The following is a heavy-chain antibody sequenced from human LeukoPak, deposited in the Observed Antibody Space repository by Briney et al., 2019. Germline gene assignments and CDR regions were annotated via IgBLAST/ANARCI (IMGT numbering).Heavy chain of an antibody. CDR2: INHSGST. J-gene: IGHJ6*03. V-gene: IGHV4-39*07. CDR1: GGSISSSSYY. Sequence: SETLSLTCTVSGGSISSSSYYWSWIRQPPGKGLEWIGEINHSGSTNYNPSLKSRVTISVDTSKNQFSLKLSSVTAADTAVYYCARDQIEYYMDVWGKGTTVTVSS. CDR3: ARDQIEYYMDV.